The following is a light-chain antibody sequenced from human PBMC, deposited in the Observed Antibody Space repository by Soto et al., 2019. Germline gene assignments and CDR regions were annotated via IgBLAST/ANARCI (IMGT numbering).Light chain of an antibody. CDR2: ANT. Sequence: QSVLTQPPSVSGAPGQRVTISCTGSSSNIGTGFHVHWYQQLPGAAPKLLIYANTNRPSGVPARLSASKSGTSASLAITGLQAEDEADYYCQAQDSRLSALYVFGTGTQLTVL. V-gene: IGLV1-40*01. CDR3: QAQDSRLSALYV. J-gene: IGLJ6*01. CDR1: SSNIGTGFH.